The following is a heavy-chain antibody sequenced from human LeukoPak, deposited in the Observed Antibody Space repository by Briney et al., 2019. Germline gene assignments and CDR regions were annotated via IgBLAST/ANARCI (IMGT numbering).Heavy chain of an antibody. CDR1: GGSFSGYY. D-gene: IGHD6-19*01. CDR3: ARESHRSGGY. CDR2: INHSGST. J-gene: IGHJ4*02. Sequence: PSETLSLTCAVHGGSFSGYYWSWIRQPPGKGLEWIGEINHSGSTNYNPSLKSRVTISVDTSKNQFSLKLSSVTAADTAVYYCARESHRSGGYWGQGTLFTVSS. V-gene: IGHV4-34*01.